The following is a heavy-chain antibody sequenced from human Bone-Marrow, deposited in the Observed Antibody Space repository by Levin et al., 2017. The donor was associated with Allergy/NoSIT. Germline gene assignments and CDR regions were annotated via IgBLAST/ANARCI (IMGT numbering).Heavy chain of an antibody. CDR3: ARGTFFVCESGYQARLTGDAFDI. CDR2: IYHSGST. Sequence: SETLSLTCTVSGGSINSGGYSWSWIRQSPGKGLEWIGYIYHSGSTYYNPSLKSRVTFSLDRSKNQFSLKVNSVTAADSAVYYCARGTFFVCESGYQARLTGDAFDIWGPGAMVTVSS. V-gene: IGHV4-30-2*06. CDR1: GGSINSGGYS. J-gene: IGHJ3*02. D-gene: IGHD5-12*01.